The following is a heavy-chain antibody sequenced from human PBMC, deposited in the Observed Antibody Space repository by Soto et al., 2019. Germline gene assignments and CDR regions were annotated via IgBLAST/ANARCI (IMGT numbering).Heavy chain of an antibody. D-gene: IGHD2-15*01. V-gene: IGHV3-23*01. Sequence: PGGSLILSCAASGFTFSSYTMSWVRQAPGKGLEWVSAISGSGGSTYYADSVKGRFTISRDNSKNTLYLQMNSLRAEDTAVYYCAKEGCSGGSCYARGFDYWGQGTLVTVSS. CDR3: AKEGCSGGSCYARGFDY. J-gene: IGHJ4*02. CDR2: ISGSGGST. CDR1: GFTFSSYT.